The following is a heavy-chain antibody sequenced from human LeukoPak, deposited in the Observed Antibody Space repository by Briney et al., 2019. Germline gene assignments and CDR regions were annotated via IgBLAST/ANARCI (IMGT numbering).Heavy chain of an antibody. D-gene: IGHD2-15*01. Sequence: GGSLRLSCAASGFTFSRFGMNWVRQAPVKGLEWISYISSSSNAIYYADSVKGRFTISRDNAKNSLYLQMSSLRDEDTAVYYCAQKGGTDHWGQGTLVTVSS. J-gene: IGHJ4*02. CDR2: ISSSSNAI. V-gene: IGHV3-48*02. CDR3: AQKGGTDH. CDR1: GFTFSRFG.